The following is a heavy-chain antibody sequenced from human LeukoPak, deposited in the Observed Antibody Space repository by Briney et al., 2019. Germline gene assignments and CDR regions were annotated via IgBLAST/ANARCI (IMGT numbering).Heavy chain of an antibody. D-gene: IGHD6-19*01. CDR3: AGDKTTGGWYELDY. CDR1: GFTVSSNY. CDR2: ISNDGDT. V-gene: IGHV3-53*01. Sequence: GGSLRLSCAASGFTVSSNYMSWVRQGPGKGLECVSVISNDGDTYYADSVKGRFTISRDTSKNTVSLQMNSLRAEDTAVYYCAGDKTTGGWYELDYWGQGTLVTVSS. J-gene: IGHJ4*02.